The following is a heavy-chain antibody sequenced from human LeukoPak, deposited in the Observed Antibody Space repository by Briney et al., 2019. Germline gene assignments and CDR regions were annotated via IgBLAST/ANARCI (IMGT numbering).Heavy chain of an antibody. Sequence: SVKVSCKASGGTFSSYAISWVRQAPGQGLEWMGRIIPIFGTANYAQKFQGRVTITTDESTSTAYMELSSLRSEDMAVYYCARSLYSGYVYWFDPWGQGTLVTVSS. V-gene: IGHV1-69*05. CDR1: GGTFSSYA. J-gene: IGHJ5*02. CDR2: IIPIFGTA. CDR3: ARSLYSGYVYWFDP. D-gene: IGHD5-12*01.